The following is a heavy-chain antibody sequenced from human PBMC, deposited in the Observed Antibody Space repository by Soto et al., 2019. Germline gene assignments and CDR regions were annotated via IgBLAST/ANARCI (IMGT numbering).Heavy chain of an antibody. J-gene: IGHJ2*01. V-gene: IGHV4-31*03. CDR1: GGSISSGGYY. CDR3: ARAKYGDYCGGDCASRYFDL. D-gene: IGHD2-21*02. CDR2: IYYSGST. Sequence: QVQLQESGPGLVKPSQTLSLTCTVSGGSISSGGYYWSWIRQHPGKGLEWIGYIYYSGSTYSNPSLKSRVPISVDTSKNQFSLKLSSVTAADTAVYYCARAKYGDYCGGDCASRYFDLWGRGTLVTVSS.